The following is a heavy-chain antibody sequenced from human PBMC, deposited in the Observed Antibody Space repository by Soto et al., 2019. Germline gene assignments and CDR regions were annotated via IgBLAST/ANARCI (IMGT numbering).Heavy chain of an antibody. CDR3: ARARTLYDCIWGSSSRPLDY. V-gene: IGHV3-7*01. D-gene: IGHD3-16*01. J-gene: IGHJ4*02. CDR2: IKEDGSEK. CDR1: GFTFSTYW. Sequence: HPGGSLRLSCAASGFTFSTYWMAWVRQAPGKGLEWVANIKEDGSEKSYLDSVKGRFTISRDNAKNSLYLQMNSLRAEDTAVYYCARARTLYDCIWGSSSRPLDYWGRGTLVTVSS.